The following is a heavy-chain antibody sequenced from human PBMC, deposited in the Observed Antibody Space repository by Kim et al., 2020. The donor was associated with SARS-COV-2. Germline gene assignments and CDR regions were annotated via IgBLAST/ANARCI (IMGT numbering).Heavy chain of an antibody. D-gene: IGHD4-17*01. Sequence: ASVKVSCKVSGYTLTELSIHWVRQAPGKGLEWMGGFDPEDGETIYAQKFQGRVTMTEDTSTDTAYMELSSLRSEDTAVYYCATVLSTVTILDYWGQGTLVTVSS. J-gene: IGHJ4*02. CDR2: FDPEDGET. V-gene: IGHV1-24*01. CDR1: GYTLTELS. CDR3: ATVLSTVTILDY.